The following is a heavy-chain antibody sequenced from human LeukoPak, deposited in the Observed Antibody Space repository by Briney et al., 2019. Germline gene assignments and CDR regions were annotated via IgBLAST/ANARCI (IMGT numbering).Heavy chain of an antibody. CDR2: IIPILGIA. Sequence: VASVKVSCKASGGTFSSYTISWVRQAPGQGLEWMGRIIPILGIANYAQKFQGRVTNTADKSTSTAYMELSSLRSEDTAVYYCATSIAAAGTPLDYWGQGTLVTVSS. CDR1: GGTFSSYT. D-gene: IGHD6-13*01. J-gene: IGHJ4*02. CDR3: ATSIAAAGTPLDY. V-gene: IGHV1-69*02.